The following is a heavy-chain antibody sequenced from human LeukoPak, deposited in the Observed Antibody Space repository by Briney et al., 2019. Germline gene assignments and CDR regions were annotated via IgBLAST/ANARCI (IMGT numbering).Heavy chain of an antibody. CDR2: IAADGRDK. Sequence: PGRSLRLSCAASGFIFSNYAMHWVRQAPGKGLEWVAVIAADGRDKHHADSVKGRFTISRDSSKNTVYLQMNSLRAEDTAVYYCARDRLRAAAYYFDHWGQGTLVTVSS. D-gene: IGHD6-25*01. CDR1: GFIFSNYA. J-gene: IGHJ4*02. CDR3: ARDRLRAAAYYFDH. V-gene: IGHV3-30*04.